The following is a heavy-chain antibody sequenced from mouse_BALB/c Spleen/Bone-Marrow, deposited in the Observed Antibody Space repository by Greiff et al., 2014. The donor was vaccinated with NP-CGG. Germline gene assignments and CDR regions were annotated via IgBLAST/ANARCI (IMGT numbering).Heavy chain of an antibody. J-gene: IGHJ4*01. V-gene: IGHV5-4*02. CDR1: GFTFSDYY. Sequence: EVQRVESGGGLVKPGGSLKLSCAASGFTFSDYYMYWVRQTPEKRLEWVATISDGGTYTFYPDSVKGRFTISRDNAKNNLYLKMSSLQSEDTAMYYCTRSGKRYGAMDYWGQGTSVTVSS. D-gene: IGHD2-10*02. CDR3: TRSGKRYGAMDY. CDR2: ISDGGTYT.